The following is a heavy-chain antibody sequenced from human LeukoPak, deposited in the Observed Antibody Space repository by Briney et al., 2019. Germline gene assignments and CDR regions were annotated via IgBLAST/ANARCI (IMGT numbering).Heavy chain of an antibody. CDR1: GGSFSGYY. D-gene: IGHD6-19*01. V-gene: IGHV4-34*01. Sequence: PSETLSLTCAVYGGSFSGYYWSWIRQPPGKGLEWIGEINHSGSTNYNPSLKSRVTISVDTSKNQFSLKLSTVTAADTAVYYCARGVGGWYVVTDYWGQGTLVTVSS. J-gene: IGHJ4*02. CDR2: INHSGST. CDR3: ARGVGGWYVVTDY.